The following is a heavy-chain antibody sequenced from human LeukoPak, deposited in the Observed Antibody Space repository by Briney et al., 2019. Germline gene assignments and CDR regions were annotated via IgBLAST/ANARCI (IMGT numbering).Heavy chain of an antibody. CDR1: GYTFTSYA. J-gene: IGHJ5*02. Sequence: GASVKVSCKASGYTFTSYAMHWVRQAPGQRLEWMGWINAGNGNTKYSQKFQGRVTIARDTSASTAYMELSSLRSEDTAVYYCARERSYRWFDPWGQGTLVTVSS. CDR2: INAGNGNT. CDR3: ARERSYRWFDP. D-gene: IGHD3-16*02. V-gene: IGHV1-3*01.